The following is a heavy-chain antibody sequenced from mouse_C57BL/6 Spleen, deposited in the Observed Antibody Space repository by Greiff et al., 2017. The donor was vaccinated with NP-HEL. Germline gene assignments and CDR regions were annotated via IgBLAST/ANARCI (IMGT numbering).Heavy chain of an antibody. Sequence: EVQGVESGGGLVKPGGSLKLSCAASGFTFSDYGMHWVRQAPEKGLEWVAYISSGSSTIYYADTVKGRFTISRDNAKNTLFLQMTSRRSEDTAMYYCARSGQNEWFAYWGQGTLVTVSA. CDR1: GFTFSDYG. J-gene: IGHJ3*01. CDR2: ISSGSSTI. V-gene: IGHV5-17*01. D-gene: IGHD3-1*01. CDR3: ARSGQNEWFAY.